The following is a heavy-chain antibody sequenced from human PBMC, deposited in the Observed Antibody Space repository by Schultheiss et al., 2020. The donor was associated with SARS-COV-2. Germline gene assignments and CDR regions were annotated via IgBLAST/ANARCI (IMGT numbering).Heavy chain of an antibody. J-gene: IGHJ6*02. CDR2: IYTSGST. V-gene: IGHV4-61*02. CDR1: GGSISSGSYY. Sequence: LRLSCTVSGGSISSGSYYWSWIRQPAGKGLEWIGRIYTSGSTNYNPSLKSRVTISVDTSKNQFSLKLSSVTAADTAVYYCARGFQYCSGGSCYYYYGMDVWGQGTTVTVSS. CDR3: ARGFQYCSGGSCYYYYGMDV. D-gene: IGHD2-15*01.